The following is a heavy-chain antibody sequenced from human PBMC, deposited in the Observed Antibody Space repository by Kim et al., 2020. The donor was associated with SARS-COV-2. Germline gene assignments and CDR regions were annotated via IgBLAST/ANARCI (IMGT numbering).Heavy chain of an antibody. V-gene: IGHV4-31*03. CDR3: ARDQGYGDYGSYYYYGMDV. CDR2: IYYSGST. CDR1: GGSISSGGYY. D-gene: IGHD4-17*01. Sequence: SETLSLTCTVSGGSISSGGYYWSWIRQHPGKGLEWIGYIYYSGSTYDNPSLKSRVTISVDTSKNQFSLKLSSVTAADTAVYYCARDQGYGDYGSYYYYGMDVWGQGTTVTVSS. J-gene: IGHJ6*02.